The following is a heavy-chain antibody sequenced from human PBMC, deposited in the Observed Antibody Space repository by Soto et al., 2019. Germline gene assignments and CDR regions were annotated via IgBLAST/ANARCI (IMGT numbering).Heavy chain of an antibody. CDR2: IYSGGST. V-gene: IGHV3-66*02. D-gene: IGHD7-27*01. J-gene: IGHJ3*02. CDR1: GFTVSSNY. Sequence: GGSLRLSCAASGFTVSSNYMSWVRQAPGKGLEWVSVIYSGGSTYYADSVKGRFTISRDNSKNTLYLQMNSLRAEDTDVYYCARERRGTGDSAFDIWGQGTMVTVSS. CDR3: ARERRGTGDSAFDI.